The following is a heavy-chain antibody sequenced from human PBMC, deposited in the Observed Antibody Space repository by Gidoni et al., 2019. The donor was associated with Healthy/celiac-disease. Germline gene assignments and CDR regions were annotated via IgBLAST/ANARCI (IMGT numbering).Heavy chain of an antibody. V-gene: IGHV1-2*02. CDR1: GYTFTGHY. Sequence: QVQLVQSGAEVQKPGASVKVPCRASGYTFTGHYMHWVRQAPGQVLEWIGWINPNSGVTNYAQKFQGRVTMTRDTSISTAYMELSRLRSDDTAVYYCARVGYYDSSGYYYLRAFDIWGQGTMVTVSS. CDR2: INPNSGVT. CDR3: ARVGYYDSSGYYYLRAFDI. J-gene: IGHJ3*02. D-gene: IGHD3-22*01.